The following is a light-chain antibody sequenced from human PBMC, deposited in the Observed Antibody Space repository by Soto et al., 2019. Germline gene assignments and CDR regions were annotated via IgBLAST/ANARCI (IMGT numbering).Light chain of an antibody. CDR2: AAS. V-gene: IGKV1-39*01. CDR3: QQSYRAPLT. CDR1: QTISTY. Sequence: DIQMTQSPSSLSASVGDRVTITCRASQTISTYLNWYQQKPGKAPKLLIHAASSLQSGVPSRFSGSGSGTDFTLTISSXQPEDFATYSCQQSYRAPLTFGPGTKVDTK. J-gene: IGKJ3*01.